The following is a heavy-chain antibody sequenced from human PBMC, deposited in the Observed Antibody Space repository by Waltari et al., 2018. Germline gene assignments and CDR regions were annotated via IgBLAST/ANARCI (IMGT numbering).Heavy chain of an antibody. Sequence: EVQLVESGGGLVQSGGSLRLSCADSGGDYWMDWVRQAPGKGLMWVSRVNGDGTRPTDADSVKGRFTVSRDSANNMLYLQMNSLRAEDTAVYYCTTNPPGYWGQGTLVTVSS. CDR2: VNGDGTRP. V-gene: IGHV3-74*01. J-gene: IGHJ4*02. CDR1: GGDYW. CDR3: TTNPPGY.